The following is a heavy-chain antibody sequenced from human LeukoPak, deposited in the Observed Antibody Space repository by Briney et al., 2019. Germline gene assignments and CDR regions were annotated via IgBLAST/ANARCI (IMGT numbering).Heavy chain of an antibody. D-gene: IGHD2-2*01. CDR3: ARGSTSFNWFDP. J-gene: IGHJ5*02. CDR2: INHSGST. CDR1: GGSFSGYY. Sequence: SETLPLTCAVYGGSFSGYYWSWIRQPPGKGLEWIGEINHSGSTNYNPSLKSRVTISVDTSKNQFSLKLSSVTAADTAVYYCARGSTSFNWFDPWGQGTLVTVSS. V-gene: IGHV4-34*01.